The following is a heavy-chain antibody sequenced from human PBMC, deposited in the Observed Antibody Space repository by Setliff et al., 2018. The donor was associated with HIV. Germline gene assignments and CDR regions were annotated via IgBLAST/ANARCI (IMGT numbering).Heavy chain of an antibody. CDR1: GGSISSGGYF. CDR2: IYYSGNT. J-gene: IGHJ2*01. V-gene: IGHV4-31*03. D-gene: IGHD2-15*01. Sequence: SETLSLTCTVSGGSISSGGYFWSWIRQHPGKGLEWIGIIYYSGNTYYNPSLKSRVAMSVGTSKNQFSLKLNSVTAADTAMYYCARESRVVEGSAYWYFDLWGRGTLVTVSS. CDR3: ARESRVVEGSAYWYFDL.